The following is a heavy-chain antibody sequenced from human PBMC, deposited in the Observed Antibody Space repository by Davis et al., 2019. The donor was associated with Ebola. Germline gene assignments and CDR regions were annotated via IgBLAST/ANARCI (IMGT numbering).Heavy chain of an antibody. V-gene: IGHV4-30-2*01. CDR3: ARGCSGGSCYSFNYYGMDV. J-gene: IGHJ6*02. Sequence: PSETLSLTCAVSGGSISSGGYSWSWIRQPPGKGLEWIGYIYHSGSTYYNPSLKSRVTISVDRSKNQFSLKLSSVTAADTAVYYCARGCSGGSCYSFNYYGMDVWGQGTTVTVSS. CDR2: IYHSGST. CDR1: GGSISSGGYS. D-gene: IGHD2-15*01.